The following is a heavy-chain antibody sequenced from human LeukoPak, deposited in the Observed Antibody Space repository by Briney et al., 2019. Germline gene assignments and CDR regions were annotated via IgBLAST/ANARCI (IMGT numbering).Heavy chain of an antibody. D-gene: IGHD3-22*01. Sequence: GASVKVSCKTSGYTFIGYYIHWVRQAPGQGLEWMGWINPNSGGTNYAQKFQGRVTMTRDTSISTAYMELSSLRSDDTAVYYCARGPGGRRGYYPLEDSYYYYMDVWGKGTTVTVSS. V-gene: IGHV1-2*02. CDR2: INPNSGGT. J-gene: IGHJ6*03. CDR3: ARGPGGRRGYYPLEDSYYYYMDV. CDR1: GYTFIGYY.